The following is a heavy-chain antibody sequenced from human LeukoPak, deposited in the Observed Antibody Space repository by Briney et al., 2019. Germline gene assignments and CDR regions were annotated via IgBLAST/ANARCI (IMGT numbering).Heavy chain of an antibody. CDR3: ARGLVLLWFGEKRDAFDI. CDR1: GGSFSGYY. D-gene: IGHD3-10*01. V-gene: IGHV4-34*01. J-gene: IGHJ3*02. Sequence: SETLSLTCAVYGGSFSGYYWSWIRQPPGKGLEWIGEINHSGSTNYNPSLKSRVTISVDTSKNQFSLKLSSVTAADTAVYYCARGLVLLWFGEKRDAFDIWGQGTMVTVSS. CDR2: INHSGST.